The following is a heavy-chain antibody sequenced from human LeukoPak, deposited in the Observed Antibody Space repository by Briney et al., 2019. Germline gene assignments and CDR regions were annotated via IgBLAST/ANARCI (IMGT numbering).Heavy chain of an antibody. V-gene: IGHV1-69*05. Sequence: SVKVSCKASGGTFSSYAISWVRQAPGQGLEWMGGIIPIFGTANYAQKFLGRVTITTDESTSTAYMELSSLRSEDTAVYYCASPMIVVRGAFDIWGQGTMVTVSS. CDR2: IIPIFGTA. J-gene: IGHJ3*02. D-gene: IGHD3-22*01. CDR1: GGTFSSYA. CDR3: ASPMIVVRGAFDI.